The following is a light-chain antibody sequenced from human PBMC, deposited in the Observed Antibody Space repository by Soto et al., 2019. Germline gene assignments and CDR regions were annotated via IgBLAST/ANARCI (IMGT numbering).Light chain of an antibody. Sequence: EIVMTQSPATLSVSPGDRATLSCRASQSVSNNLSWFQQRPGQAPRLLIYGASSRATGIPARFSGSGSGTQFTLTISSLQSEDFAVYYCQQYADWPRTFGQGTKVDIK. CDR3: QQYADWPRT. J-gene: IGKJ1*01. CDR2: GAS. V-gene: IGKV3-15*01. CDR1: QSVSNN.